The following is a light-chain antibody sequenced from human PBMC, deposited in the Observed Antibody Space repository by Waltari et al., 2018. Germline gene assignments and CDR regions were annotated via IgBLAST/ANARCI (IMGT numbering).Light chain of an antibody. CDR2: GAS. J-gene: IGKJ2*01. Sequence: EIVMTQSPATLSVSPGERATLSCRANQSVSSNLAWYQQKPGQAPRLLIYGASTRATGIPARFSGSGSGTEFTLTISSLQSEDFAVYYCQQYDNWPPLYTLGQGTKLDNK. V-gene: IGKV3-15*01. CDR1: QSVSSN. CDR3: QQYDNWPPLYT.